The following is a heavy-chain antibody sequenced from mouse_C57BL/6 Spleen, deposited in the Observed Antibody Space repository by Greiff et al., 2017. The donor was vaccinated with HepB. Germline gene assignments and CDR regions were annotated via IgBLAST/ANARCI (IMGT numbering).Heavy chain of an antibody. CDR2: IDPSDSYT. Sequence: QVQLQQPGAELVMPVASVKLSCKASGYTFTSYWMHWVKQRPGQGLEWIGEIDPSDSYTNYNQKFKGKSTLTVDKSSSTAYMQLSSLTSEDSAVYYCASTLRTGYLDVWGTGTTVTVSS. V-gene: IGHV1-69*01. CDR1: GYTFTSYW. J-gene: IGHJ1*03. CDR3: ASTLRTGYLDV. D-gene: IGHD1-1*01.